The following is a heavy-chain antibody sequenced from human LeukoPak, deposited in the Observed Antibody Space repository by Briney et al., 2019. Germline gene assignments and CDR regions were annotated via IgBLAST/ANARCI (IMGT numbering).Heavy chain of an antibody. D-gene: IGHD3-10*01. J-gene: IGHJ4*02. CDR2: INHSGST. CDR3: ARTYSGTYSPVSY. Sequence: PSETLSLTRTVYGGSFSDYYWSWIRQPPGKGLEWIGEINHSGSTNYNPSLKSRLTISVDTSKSQFSLKLSSVTAADTAVYYCARTYSGTYSPVSYWGQGTLVTVSS. V-gene: IGHV4-34*01. CDR1: GGSFSDYY.